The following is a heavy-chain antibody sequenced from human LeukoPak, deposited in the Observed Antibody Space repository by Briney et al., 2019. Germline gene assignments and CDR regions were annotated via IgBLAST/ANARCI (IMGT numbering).Heavy chain of an antibody. D-gene: IGHD6-19*01. Sequence: GESLKISCKGSGYSFPNYWIGWVRQIPGKGLERMGIIYPGDSDTKYSPSFQGQVTISVDKSIRSAYLQWNSLTASDTAMYYCVTYSSGYYHFDYWGQGTQVTVSS. CDR3: VTYSSGYYHFDY. CDR1: GYSFPNYW. CDR2: IYPGDSDT. J-gene: IGHJ4*02. V-gene: IGHV5-51*01.